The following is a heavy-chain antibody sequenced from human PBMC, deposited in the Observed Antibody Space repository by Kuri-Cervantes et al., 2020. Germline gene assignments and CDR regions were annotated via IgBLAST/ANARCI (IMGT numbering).Heavy chain of an antibody. D-gene: IGHD5-18*01. J-gene: IGHJ4*02. CDR3: ARLDTAMGGRAY. CDR2: IWYDGSDK. V-gene: IGHV3-33*03. Sequence: GESLKISCAGSGFIFRKNTMHWVRQAPGKGLEWVAVIWYDGSDKYYPDSVKGRFTISRDNAKNSLYLQMNSLRAEDTAMYYCARLDTAMGGRAYWGQGTLVTVSS. CDR1: GFIFRKNT.